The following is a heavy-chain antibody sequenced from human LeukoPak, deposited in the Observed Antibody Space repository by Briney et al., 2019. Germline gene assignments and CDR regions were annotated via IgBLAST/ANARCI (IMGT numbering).Heavy chain of an antibody. D-gene: IGHD6-13*01. Sequence: SVKVSCKASGGTFSSYAISWVRQAPGQGLELRGGIIPIFGTANYAQKFQGRVTITTDESTSTAYMELSSLRSEDTAVYYCASASSSWRSYFQHWGQGTLVTVSS. J-gene: IGHJ1*01. CDR2: IIPIFGTA. V-gene: IGHV1-69*05. CDR1: GGTFSSYA. CDR3: ASASSSWRSYFQH.